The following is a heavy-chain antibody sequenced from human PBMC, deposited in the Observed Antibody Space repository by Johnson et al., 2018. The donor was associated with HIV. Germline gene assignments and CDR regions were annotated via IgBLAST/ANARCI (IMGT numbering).Heavy chain of an antibody. J-gene: IGHJ3*02. CDR3: AREGQELNDAFDI. V-gene: IGHV3-30*04. D-gene: IGHD3-10*01. CDR1: GFTFSSYA. CDR2: ISYDGSNK. Sequence: VQLVESGGGVVQPGGTLRLSCAGSGFTFSSYAMHWVRQAPGKGLEWVAVISYDGSNKYYADSVKGRFTISRDNSKNTLYLQMNSLRAEDTAVYYCAREGQELNDAFDIWGQGTMVTVAS.